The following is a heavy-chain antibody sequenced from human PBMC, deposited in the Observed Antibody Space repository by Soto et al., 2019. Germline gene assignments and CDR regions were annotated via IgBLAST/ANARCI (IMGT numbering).Heavy chain of an antibody. Sequence: QVQLVQSGAEVKKPGASVKVSCKDSGYTFTSYGISWVRQAPGQGLEWMGWISAYNGNTNYAQKLQGRVTMTTDTSTSTAYMELRSLRTDDTAVYYCARDRQPITISSYGMDVWGQGTTVTVAS. CDR1: GYTFTSYG. CDR2: ISAYNGNT. J-gene: IGHJ6*02. V-gene: IGHV1-18*01. D-gene: IGHD3-3*01. CDR3: ARDRQPITISSYGMDV.